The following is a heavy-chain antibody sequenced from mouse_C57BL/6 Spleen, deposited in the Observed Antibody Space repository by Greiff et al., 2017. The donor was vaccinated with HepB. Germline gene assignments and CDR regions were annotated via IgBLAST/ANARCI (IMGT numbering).Heavy chain of an antibody. D-gene: IGHD1-1*01. CDR1: GFTFSSYA. CDR3: TRAYGSSYGYFDY. CDR2: ISSGGDYI. J-gene: IGHJ2*01. V-gene: IGHV5-9-1*02. Sequence: EVKVVESGEGLVKPGGSLKLSCAASGFTFSSYAMSWVRQTPEKRLEWVAYISSGGDYIYYADTVKGRFTISRDNARNTLYLQMSSLKSEDTAMYYCTRAYGSSYGYFDYWGQGTTLTVSS.